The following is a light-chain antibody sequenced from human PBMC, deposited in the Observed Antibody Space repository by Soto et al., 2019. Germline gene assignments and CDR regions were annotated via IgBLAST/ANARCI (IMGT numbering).Light chain of an antibody. CDR2: AAS. Sequence: DIQMTQSPSSLSASVGDRVTITCRASQSISSYLNWFQQKSGKAPKLLIYAASSLQSGVPSRFSGSGSGTEFTLTISSLQPDDFATYYCQHYNSYGTFGQGTKVDIK. CDR1: QSISSY. V-gene: IGKV1-39*01. CDR3: QHYNSYGT. J-gene: IGKJ1*01.